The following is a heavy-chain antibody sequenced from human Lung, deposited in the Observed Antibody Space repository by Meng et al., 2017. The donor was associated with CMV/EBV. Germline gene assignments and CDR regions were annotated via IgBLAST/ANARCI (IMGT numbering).Heavy chain of an antibody. CDR1: GYSFTGYY. V-gene: IGHV1-2*02. CDR2: IIPNSGGA. Sequence: ASXXVSXKASGYSFTGYYMHWVRQAPGQGLEWMGWIIPNSGGANYAQKFQGRATMTRDTSISTAYMELSSLRSDDTAIYYCARVYCSGGTCYGAFDIWGQGTXVTVSS. D-gene: IGHD2-15*01. CDR3: ARVYCSGGTCYGAFDI. J-gene: IGHJ3*02.